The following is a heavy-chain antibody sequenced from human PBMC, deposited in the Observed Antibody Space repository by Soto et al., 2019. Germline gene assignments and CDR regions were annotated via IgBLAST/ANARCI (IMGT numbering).Heavy chain of an antibody. V-gene: IGHV4-30-4*01. Sequence: QVQLQESGPGLVKPSQTLSLTCTVSGGSISSGDYYWSWIRQPPGKGLEWIGYIYYSGSTYYNPSLKGRVTISVDPSKNQFSLKLSSVTAADTAVYYCARVGYSYGWNADYWGQGTLVTVSS. CDR2: IYYSGST. CDR1: GGSISSGDYY. J-gene: IGHJ4*02. D-gene: IGHD5-18*01. CDR3: ARVGYSYGWNADY.